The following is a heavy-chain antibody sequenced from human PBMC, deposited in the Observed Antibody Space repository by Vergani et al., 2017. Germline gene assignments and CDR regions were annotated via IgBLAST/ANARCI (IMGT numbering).Heavy chain of an antibody. V-gene: IGHV4-38-2*02. CDR2: IYHSGST. CDR3: ARVGIQLWLNDY. J-gene: IGHJ4*02. CDR1: GYSIRSGYY. D-gene: IGHD5-18*01. Sequence: QVQLQESGPGLVKPSETLSLTCNVSGYSIRSGYYWGWIRQPPGKGLEWIGSIYHSGSTYYNPSLKSRVTISVDTSKNQFSLKLSSVPAADTAVYYCARVGIQLWLNDYWGQGTLVTVSS.